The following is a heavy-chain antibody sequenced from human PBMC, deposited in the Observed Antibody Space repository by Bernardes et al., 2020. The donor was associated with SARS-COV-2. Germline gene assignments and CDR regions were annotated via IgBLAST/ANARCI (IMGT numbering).Heavy chain of an antibody. J-gene: IGHJ1*01. V-gene: IGHV4-59*01. Sequence: SETLSLTCTVSGGSFSSYYWSWIRQPPGKGLEWIGYIHYSGSTNYNPSLKSRVTISLDTSKNHFSLHLSSVAAADTAVYYCARDRDPGRDSEYFQHWGPGTLVTVSS. D-gene: IGHD2-21*02. CDR1: GGSFSSYY. CDR3: ARDRDPGRDSEYFQH. CDR2: IHYSGST.